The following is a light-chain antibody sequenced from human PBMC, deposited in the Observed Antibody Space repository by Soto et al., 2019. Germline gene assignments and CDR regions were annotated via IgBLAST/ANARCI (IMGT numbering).Light chain of an antibody. CDR1: QSVNSF. Sequence: EVVLTQSPGTLSLSPGERATLSCRASQSVNSFLAWYQQKAGQAPRLLIHGASTRATAIQARFTGSGSGTEFTFPISSLQSEDVAVYFCQQYNNWPLPFGGGTKVEIK. V-gene: IGKV3-15*01. CDR2: GAS. CDR3: QQYNNWPLP. J-gene: IGKJ4*01.